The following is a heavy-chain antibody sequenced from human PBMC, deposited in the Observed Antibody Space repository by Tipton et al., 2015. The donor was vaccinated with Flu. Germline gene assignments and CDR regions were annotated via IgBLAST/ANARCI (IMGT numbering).Heavy chain of an antibody. CDR3: ASRFLGPGGFGS. CDR2: IYSRGSA. Sequence: TLSLTCTVSGGALSSFYWNWIRQPAGKGLEWVGRIYSRGSATYSPSLKSRVTLSIDTSKNQFALNMISVTAADTATCYCASRFLGPGGFGSWGQGTLGTVST. J-gene: IGHJ4*02. CDR1: GGALSSFY. D-gene: IGHD3-3*01. V-gene: IGHV4-4*07.